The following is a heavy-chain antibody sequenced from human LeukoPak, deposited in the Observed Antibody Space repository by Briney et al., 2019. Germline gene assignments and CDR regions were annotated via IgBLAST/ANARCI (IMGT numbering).Heavy chain of an antibody. D-gene: IGHD3-10*01. CDR1: SDSISSGSYY. Sequence: SETLSLTCTVSSDSISSGSYYWSWIRQPAGEELEWIGRIHTSGSTDYNPSLRSRVTISLDTSKNHFSLQLSSVTAADTAVYYCARGVSQVRGMWFDPWGQGTLVTVSS. CDR2: IHTSGST. CDR3: ARGVSQVRGMWFDP. V-gene: IGHV4-61*02. J-gene: IGHJ5*02.